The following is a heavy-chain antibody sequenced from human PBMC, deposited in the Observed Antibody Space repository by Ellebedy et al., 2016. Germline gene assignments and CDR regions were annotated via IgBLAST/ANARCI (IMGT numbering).Heavy chain of an antibody. CDR3: AREHGRREGGIVVI. V-gene: IGHV3-11*05. D-gene: IGHD3-22*01. CDR1: GFTFSDYY. J-gene: IGHJ4*02. CDR2: ISSSSSYT. Sequence: GESLKISXAASGFTFSDYYMSWIRQAPGKGLEWVSYISSSSSYTTYADSVKGRFTISRDNAKNSLYLQMNSLRAEDTAVYYCAREHGRREGGIVVIWGQGTLVTVSS.